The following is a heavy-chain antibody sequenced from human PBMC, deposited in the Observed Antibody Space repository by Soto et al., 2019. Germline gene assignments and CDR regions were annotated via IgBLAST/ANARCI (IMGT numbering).Heavy chain of an antibody. CDR3: AKGAEMPTIPFDY. CDR1: GFTFNTFA. Sequence: EVLLLESGGGLVPRGGSLRLSCEASGFTFNTFAMSWVRQAPGRGLEWVSRINKSGGSRYYSDSVTGRFTVSRDNSKNTLFLQINSLRDEDTAIYYCAKGAEMPTIPFDYWGQGALVTVSS. D-gene: IGHD1-1*01. J-gene: IGHJ4*02. V-gene: IGHV3-23*01. CDR2: INKSGGSR.